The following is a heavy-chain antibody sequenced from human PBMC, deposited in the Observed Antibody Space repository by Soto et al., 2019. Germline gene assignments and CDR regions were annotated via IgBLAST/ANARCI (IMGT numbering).Heavy chain of an antibody. V-gene: IGHV1-8*01. D-gene: IGHD6-13*01. CDR2: MNPNSGNT. CDR1: GYTFTSYD. Sequence: ASVKVSCKASGYTFTSYDINWVRQATGQGLEWMGWMNPNSGNTGYAQKFQGRVTMTRNTSISTAYMELSSLRSEDTAVYYCARDGPGYSSSWIYYYYYYYMDVWGKGTTVTVSS. CDR3: ARDGPGYSSSWIYYYYYYYMDV. J-gene: IGHJ6*03.